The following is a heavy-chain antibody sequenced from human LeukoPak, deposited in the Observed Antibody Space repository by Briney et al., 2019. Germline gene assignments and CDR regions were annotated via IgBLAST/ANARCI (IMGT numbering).Heavy chain of an antibody. V-gene: IGHV3-74*01. D-gene: IGHD6-19*01. CDR3: ARDLSASKPSGWYNSFDY. CDR1: GHPLRIYW. CDR2: INSDGSST. J-gene: IGHJ4*02. Sequence: SGGSLRLSCAAWGHPLRIYWKHWVRGAPGKGLVWVSRINSDGSSTSYADSVKGRFTISRDNAKNTLYLQMNSLRAEDTAVYYCARDLSASKPSGWYNSFDYWGQGTLVTVSS.